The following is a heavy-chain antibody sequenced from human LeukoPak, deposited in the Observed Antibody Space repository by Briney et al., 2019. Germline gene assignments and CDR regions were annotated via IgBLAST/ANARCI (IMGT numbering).Heavy chain of an antibody. CDR1: GGTFTSYY. CDR3: ATQQGGNPAY. Sequence: RASVKVSCKASGGTFTSYYMHWVRQAPGQGLEWMGIINPSGGSTSYAQKFQGRVTMTRDTSTSTVYMELSSLRAEDTAVYYCATQQGGNPAYWGQGTLVTVSS. D-gene: IGHD1-14*01. V-gene: IGHV1-46*01. CDR2: INPSGGST. J-gene: IGHJ4*02.